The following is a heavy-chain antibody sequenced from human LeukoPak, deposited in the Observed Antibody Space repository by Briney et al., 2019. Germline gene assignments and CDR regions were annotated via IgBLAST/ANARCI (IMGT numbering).Heavy chain of an antibody. CDR3: TRVQASWEILGGYSFDC. J-gene: IGHJ4*02. D-gene: IGHD1-26*01. CDR1: GFTFSQYW. CDR2: VNSDGSDT. Sequence: GGSLRLSCVASGFTFSQYWMYWVRQVPGKGLEWVSRVNSDGSDTIYADSVKGRFTISRDNAKNTLFLQMNRLRAEDTAVYYCTRVQASWEILGGYSFDCWGQGILVTVSS. V-gene: IGHV3-74*01.